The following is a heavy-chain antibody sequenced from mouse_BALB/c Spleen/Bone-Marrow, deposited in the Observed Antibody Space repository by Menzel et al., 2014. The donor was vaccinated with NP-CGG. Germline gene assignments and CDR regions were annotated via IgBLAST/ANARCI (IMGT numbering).Heavy chain of an antibody. V-gene: IGHV14-3*02. CDR3: AGFGITKEEGYYYAMDY. D-gene: IGHD2-4*01. J-gene: IGHJ4*01. Sequence: EVKLMESGAELVKPGASVKLFCTASGFNIKDTYMHWVKQRPEQGLEWIGRIDPANGNTKYDPKFQGKATITADTSSNTAYLQLSSLTSEDTAVYYCAGFGITKEEGYYYAMDYWGQGTSVTVSS. CDR1: GFNIKDTY. CDR2: IDPANGNT.